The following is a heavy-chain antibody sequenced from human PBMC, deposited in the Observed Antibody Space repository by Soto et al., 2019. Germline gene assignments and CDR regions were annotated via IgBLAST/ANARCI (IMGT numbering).Heavy chain of an antibody. Sequence: GASVKVSCKASGGTFSSYTISWVRQAPGQGLEWMGRIIPILGIANYAQKFQGRVTITADKSTSTAYMELSSLRSEDTAVYYCARSSSSWLFDYWGQGTLVTVSS. V-gene: IGHV1-69*02. J-gene: IGHJ4*02. CDR3: ARSSSSWLFDY. D-gene: IGHD6-13*01. CDR2: IIPILGIA. CDR1: GGTFSSYT.